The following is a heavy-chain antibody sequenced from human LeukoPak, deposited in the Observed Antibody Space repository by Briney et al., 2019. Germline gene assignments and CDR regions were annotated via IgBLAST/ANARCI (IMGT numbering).Heavy chain of an antibody. CDR1: GGSISSSSYY. Sequence: SETLSLTCTVSGGSISSSSYYWGWIRQPPGKGLERIGSIYYSGSTYYNPSLKSRVTISVDTSKNQFSLKLSSVTAADTAVYYCARGSPTPSPKYYYYGMDVWGQGTTVTVSS. CDR2: IYYSGST. J-gene: IGHJ6*02. CDR3: ARGSPTPSPKYYYYGMDV. V-gene: IGHV4-39*07. D-gene: IGHD4-11*01.